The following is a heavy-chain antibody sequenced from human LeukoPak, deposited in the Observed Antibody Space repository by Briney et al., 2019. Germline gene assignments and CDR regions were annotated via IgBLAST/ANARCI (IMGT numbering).Heavy chain of an antibody. CDR3: AKGRCSGGSCYGRGFDY. CDR1: EFTFSGYA. D-gene: IGHD2-15*01. CDR2: ISGSDGST. J-gene: IGHJ4*02. Sequence: GGSLRLSCAASEFTFSGYAMSWVRQAPAKGLEWVSAISGSDGSTYYADSVKGRFTISRDNSKSTLYLQMNSLRVEDTAVYYCAKGRCSGGSCYGRGFDYWGQGTLVTVSS. V-gene: IGHV3-23*01.